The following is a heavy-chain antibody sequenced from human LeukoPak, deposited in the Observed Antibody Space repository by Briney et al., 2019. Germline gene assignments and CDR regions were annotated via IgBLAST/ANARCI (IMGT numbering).Heavy chain of an antibody. Sequence: ASVKVSCKASGYTFTGYYMHWVRQAPGQGLEWMGWINPNSGGTNYAQKFQGRVTMTRDTSISTAYMELSRLRSDDTAIYYCARLFTYYSSDDDYPNWFDPWGQGTLVTVSS. V-gene: IGHV1-2*02. CDR2: INPNSGGT. CDR1: GYTFTGYY. D-gene: IGHD3-10*01. J-gene: IGHJ5*02. CDR3: ARLFTYYSSDDDYPNWFDP.